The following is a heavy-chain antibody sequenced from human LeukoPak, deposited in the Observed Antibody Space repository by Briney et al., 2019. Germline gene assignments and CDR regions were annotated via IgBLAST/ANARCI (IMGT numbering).Heavy chain of an antibody. J-gene: IGHJ4*02. Sequence: GGSLRLSCSASRFSFSTYAMSWVRQAPGKGLEWVSAIGASGGTTFYADSAKGRFTISRDNSKNTLFLQMNSLRAEDTAVYYCAREVFVPSGGACGGACYWARPFDYWGQGTLVSVSS. CDR2: IGASGGTT. CDR3: AREVFVPSGGACGGACYWARPFDY. D-gene: IGHD2-21*02. CDR1: RFSFSTYA. V-gene: IGHV3-23*01.